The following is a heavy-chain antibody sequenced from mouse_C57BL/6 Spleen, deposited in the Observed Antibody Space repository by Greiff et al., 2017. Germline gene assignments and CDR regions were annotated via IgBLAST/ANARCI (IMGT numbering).Heavy chain of an antibody. CDR1: GFTFSSYA. Sequence: EVKLVESGEGLVKPGGSLKLSCAASGFTFSSYAMSWVRQTPEKRLEWVAYISSGGDYIYYADTVKGRFTISRDNARNTLYLQMSSLKSEDTAMYYCTRDHMDGYPAWFAYWGQGTLVTVSA. CDR2: ISSGGDYI. D-gene: IGHD2-3*01. CDR3: TRDHMDGYPAWFAY. J-gene: IGHJ3*01. V-gene: IGHV5-9-1*02.